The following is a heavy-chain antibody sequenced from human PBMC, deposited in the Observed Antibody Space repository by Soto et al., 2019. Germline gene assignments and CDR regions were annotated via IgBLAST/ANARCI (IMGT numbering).Heavy chain of an antibody. Sequence: QITLKESGPTLVEPTQTLTLTCAFSGFSLSTSGVGVGWIRQPPGKALEWLAFIYWEDDKRYSPSLKTRPTVLKDTPINQVVLTMTTMDPVDTATYYCAYRQEYRGSWDSGWFDPWGQGTLVTVSS. V-gene: IGHV2-5*02. CDR3: AYRQEYRGSWDSGWFDP. J-gene: IGHJ5*02. D-gene: IGHD6-6*01. CDR1: GFSLSTSGVG. CDR2: IYWEDDK.